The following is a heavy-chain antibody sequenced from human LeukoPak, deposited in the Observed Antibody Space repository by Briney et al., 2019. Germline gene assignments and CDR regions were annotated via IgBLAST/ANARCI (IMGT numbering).Heavy chain of an antibody. CDR1: GYTFTSYG. Sequence: ASVKVSCKASGYTFTSYGISWVRQAPGQGLEWMGWISAYNGNTNYAQKLQGRVTMTTDTSTSTAYMELRSLRSDDTALYYCARDVQPYGSGSYPFDYWGQGTLVTVSS. D-gene: IGHD1-26*01. V-gene: IGHV1-18*01. J-gene: IGHJ4*02. CDR3: ARDVQPYGSGSYPFDY. CDR2: ISAYNGNT.